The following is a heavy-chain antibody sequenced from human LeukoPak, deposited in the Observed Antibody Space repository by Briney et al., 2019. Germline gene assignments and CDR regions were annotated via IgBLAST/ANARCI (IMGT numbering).Heavy chain of an antibody. Sequence: SETLSLTCTVSGGSISSGSYYWSWIRQPAGKGLEWIGRIYTSGSTNYNPSLKSRVTISVDTSKNQFSLKLSSVTAADTAVYYCARVSAMGAFDIWDQGTMVTVSS. J-gene: IGHJ3*02. CDR1: GGSISSGSYY. D-gene: IGHD5-18*01. V-gene: IGHV4-61*02. CDR3: ARVSAMGAFDI. CDR2: IYTSGST.